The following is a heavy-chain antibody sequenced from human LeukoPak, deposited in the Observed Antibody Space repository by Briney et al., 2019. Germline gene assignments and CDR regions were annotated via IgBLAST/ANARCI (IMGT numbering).Heavy chain of an antibody. D-gene: IGHD2-2*01. J-gene: IGHJ4*02. CDR1: GGSISSGSYY. Sequence: PSQTLSLTCTVSGGSISSGSYYWSWIRQPAGKGLEWIGYIYYSGSTYYNPSLKSRVTISVDTSKNQFSLKLSSVTAADTAVYYCARVVPAGLFDYWGQGTLVTVSS. V-gene: IGHV4-30-4*08. CDR3: ARVVPAGLFDY. CDR2: IYYSGST.